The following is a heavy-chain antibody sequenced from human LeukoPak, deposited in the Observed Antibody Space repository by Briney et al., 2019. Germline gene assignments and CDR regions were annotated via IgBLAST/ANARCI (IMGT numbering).Heavy chain of an antibody. CDR1: GFSFPSYG. J-gene: IGHJ3*02. D-gene: IGHD1-1*01. CDR3: ARDWQLPSGPDVFDI. V-gene: IGHV1-18*01. CDR2: ITAYDGDT. Sequence: EASVKVSCKASGFSFPSYGISWVRQAPGQGLEWIGWITAYDGDTNYAEKFQGRVTMATDTSTSTASMELWSLRSDDTAVYYCARDWQLPSGPDVFDIWGQGTEVTVSS.